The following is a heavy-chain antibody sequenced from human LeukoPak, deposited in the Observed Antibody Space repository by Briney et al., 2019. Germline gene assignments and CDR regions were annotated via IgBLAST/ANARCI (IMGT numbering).Heavy chain of an antibody. CDR2: IRYDGSNK. J-gene: IGHJ6*03. Sequence: GGSLRLSCAASGFTFSSYGMHWVRQAPGKGLEWVAFIRYDGSNKYYADSVKGRFTISRDDSKNTLYLQMNSLKTEDTAVYYCTTIGCSGGSCPLGPSEYYYYYYYMDVWGKGTTVTISS. V-gene: IGHV3-30*02. CDR3: TTIGCSGGSCPLGPSEYYYYYYYMDV. CDR1: GFTFSSYG. D-gene: IGHD2-15*01.